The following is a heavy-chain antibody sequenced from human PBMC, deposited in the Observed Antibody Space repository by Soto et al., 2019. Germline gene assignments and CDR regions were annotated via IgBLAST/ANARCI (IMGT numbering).Heavy chain of an antibody. V-gene: IGHV3-33*01. D-gene: IGHD1-26*01. J-gene: IGHJ4*02. CDR1: GFPFRSYG. CDR2: IWYDGSNK. Sequence: QVQLVESGGGVVQPGRSLKLSCAASGFPFRSYGMHWVRQAPGKGLEWVAVIWYDGSNKYYADSVKGRFTISRDNSKNMLYLQMNSLRAEDTAVYYCSRSGGWGQGTLVTVSS. CDR3: SRSGG.